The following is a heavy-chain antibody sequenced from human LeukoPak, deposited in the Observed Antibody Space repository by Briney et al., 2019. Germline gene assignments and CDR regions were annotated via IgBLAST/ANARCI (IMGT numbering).Heavy chain of an antibody. CDR1: GFSVNNLY. V-gene: IGHV3-66*01. Sequence: GGSLRLSCAAAGFSVNNLYMSWVRQAPGKGLEWVSVIYSGDRTYYADSVKGRFTISRDTSKNTVYLQMNSLRPEETAVYYCARDGEYSYGYGFDYWGQGTLVTVSS. D-gene: IGHD5-18*01. CDR2: IYSGDRT. J-gene: IGHJ4*02. CDR3: ARDGEYSYGYGFDY.